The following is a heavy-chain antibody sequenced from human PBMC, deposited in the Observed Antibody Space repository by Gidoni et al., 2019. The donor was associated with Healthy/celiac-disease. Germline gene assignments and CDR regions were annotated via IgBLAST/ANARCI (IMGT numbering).Heavy chain of an antibody. Sequence: QVQLQESGPGLVQPSQTLSLTCTVSGGSISSGGYYCRWLRQHPGKGLEWIGYIYYSGSTYYNPSLKSRVTISVDTSKNQFSLKLSSVTAADTAVYYCARELRTSDYYDSSGLQSLYYFDYWGQGTLVTVSS. D-gene: IGHD3-22*01. CDR1: GGSISSGGYY. J-gene: IGHJ4*02. V-gene: IGHV4-31*03. CDR3: ARELRTSDYYDSSGLQSLYYFDY. CDR2: IYYSGST.